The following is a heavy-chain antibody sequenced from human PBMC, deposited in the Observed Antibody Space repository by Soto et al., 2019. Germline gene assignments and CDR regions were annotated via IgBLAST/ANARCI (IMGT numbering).Heavy chain of an antibody. Sequence: LSLTCAVYGGTFSGYFWTWVRQPPGKGLEWIGEIEHNGNNNINPSLKSRVIMSVDTSKNQISLTPTSVTAADTAVYYCARDFRYFPYWGQGTLVTVSS. CDR1: GGTFSGYF. CDR3: ARDFRYFPY. CDR2: IEHNGNN. J-gene: IGHJ4*02. D-gene: IGHD3-10*01. V-gene: IGHV4-34*08.